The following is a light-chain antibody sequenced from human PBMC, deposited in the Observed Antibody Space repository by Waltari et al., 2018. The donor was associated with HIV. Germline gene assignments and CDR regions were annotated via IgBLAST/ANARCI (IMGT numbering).Light chain of an antibody. J-gene: IGLJ1*01. CDR1: SSDVGRYNH. Sequence: QSALTQPRSVSGSPGQSVTISCTGTSSDVGRYNHVSWYQQHPGKAPKLMIYDVTERPSCVPDHCAGSKSGNTASLTISGLHAEDEADYYCCSYGGTYAPYVFGTGTKVTVL. V-gene: IGLV2-11*01. CDR3: CSYGGTYAPYV. CDR2: DVT.